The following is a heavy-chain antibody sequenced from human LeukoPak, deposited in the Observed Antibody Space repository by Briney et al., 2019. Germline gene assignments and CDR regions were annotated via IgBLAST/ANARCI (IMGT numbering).Heavy chain of an antibody. D-gene: IGHD6-19*01. CDR3: AKDHGSAVAGFYY. Sequence: GASLRLSCAASGFSLSTYGVSWVRQPPGKGLEWVSGITGTGGSTYYADSVKGRFTVSRDTSKNTLYLQMNSLRAEDTAIYYCAKDHGSAVAGFYYWGQGTLVTVSS. CDR1: GFSLSTYG. V-gene: IGHV3-23*01. J-gene: IGHJ4*02. CDR2: ITGTGGST.